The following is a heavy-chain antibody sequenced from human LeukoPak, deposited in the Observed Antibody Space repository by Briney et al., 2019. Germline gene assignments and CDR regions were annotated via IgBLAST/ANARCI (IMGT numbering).Heavy chain of an antibody. V-gene: IGHV3-74*01. Sequence: GGSLRLSCAASGFTFSSYWMNWVRQAPGKGLVWVSRIASDGSSTTYADSVKGRFTTSRDNSKNTLFLQMNSLRAEDTAIYYCAKYGPQDSGSSHFDYWGQGALVTVSS. CDR2: IASDGSST. CDR3: AKYGPQDSGSSHFDY. D-gene: IGHD1-26*01. CDR1: GFTFSSYW. J-gene: IGHJ4*02.